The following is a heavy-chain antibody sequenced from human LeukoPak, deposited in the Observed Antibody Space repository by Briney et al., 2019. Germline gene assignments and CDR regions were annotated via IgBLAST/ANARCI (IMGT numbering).Heavy chain of an antibody. Sequence: PSETLSLTCAVYGGSFSGYYWSWIRQPPGKGLEWIGEINHSGSTNYNPSLKSRVTISVDTSKNQFSLKLSSVTAADTAVYYCARERASDYGSGSYYSFDYWGQGTLVTVSS. V-gene: IGHV4-34*01. J-gene: IGHJ4*02. CDR1: GGSFSGYY. CDR2: INHSGST. CDR3: ARERASDYGSGSYYSFDY. D-gene: IGHD3-10*01.